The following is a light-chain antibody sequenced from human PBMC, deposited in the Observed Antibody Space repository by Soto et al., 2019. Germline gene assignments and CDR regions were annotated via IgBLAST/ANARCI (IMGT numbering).Light chain of an antibody. J-gene: IGKJ5*01. Sequence: DIHMTQSPSTLPASVGDRVTITCRASQSISNWLAWYQQKPGKAPNLLIYDASSLQSGVPSRFSGSGFGTEFTLTISSLQPEDFATYYCQQYYSYPVTFGQGTRLEIK. CDR3: QQYYSYPVT. CDR1: QSISNW. V-gene: IGKV1-5*01. CDR2: DAS.